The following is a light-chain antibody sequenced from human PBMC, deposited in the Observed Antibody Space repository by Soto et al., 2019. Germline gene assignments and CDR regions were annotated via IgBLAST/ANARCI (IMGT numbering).Light chain of an antibody. V-gene: IGLV2-14*03. CDR3: SSYTSSSTLV. CDR1: SRDIGGYNY. J-gene: IGLJ2*01. CDR2: DVG. Sequence: QSALTQPASVSGSPGQSITISCTGTSRDIGGYNYVSWYQQHPGKAPKLMIYDVGDRPSGISSRFSGSKSGNTASLTISGLQAEDEADYFCSSYTSSSTLVFGGGTKLTVL.